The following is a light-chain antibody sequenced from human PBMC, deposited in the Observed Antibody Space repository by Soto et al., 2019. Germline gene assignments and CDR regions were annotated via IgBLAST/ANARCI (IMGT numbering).Light chain of an antibody. J-gene: IGLJ1*01. CDR2: EVV. Sequence: QSALTQPPSASGSPGQSVTISCTGTKNDIGVYDFVSWYQHHPGKAPRLIIYEVVQRPSGVPDRFSGSKSGNTASLTVSGLQAADEADYYCQSYDSSLTGAIFGTGTKLTVL. CDR1: KNDIGVYDF. CDR3: QSYDSSLTGAI. V-gene: IGLV2-8*01.